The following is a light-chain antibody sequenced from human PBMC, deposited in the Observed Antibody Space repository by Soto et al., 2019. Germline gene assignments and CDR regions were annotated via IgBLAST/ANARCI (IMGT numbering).Light chain of an antibody. CDR3: QQYGSSPPYT. V-gene: IGKV3-20*01. Sequence: EIVLTQSPGTLSLSPGERATLSCRASQSLSSNYLAWYQQKPGQAPRLLIYAASSRATGIPDRFSGSGSGTDFTLTISRLEPEYFAVYYCQQYGSSPPYTFGQGTKLEIK. CDR2: AAS. J-gene: IGKJ2*01. CDR1: QSLSSNY.